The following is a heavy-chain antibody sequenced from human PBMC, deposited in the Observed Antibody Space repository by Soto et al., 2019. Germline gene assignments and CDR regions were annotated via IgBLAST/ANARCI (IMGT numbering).Heavy chain of an antibody. J-gene: IGHJ3*01. Sequence: QVQLVQSEAEVRQPGASVKVSCTASGYTFTGYYLHWLRQAPGQGLEWMGWINPISGGTRYAQKFQGWVTVTRDTSNRTAYMEVTSLKSDDTAVYFCARGFGRGIWNKARNPFDLGGQGTLVTVSS. D-gene: IGHD1-1*01. CDR1: GYTFTGYY. V-gene: IGHV1-2*04. CDR2: INPISGGT. CDR3: ARGFGRGIWNKARNPFDL.